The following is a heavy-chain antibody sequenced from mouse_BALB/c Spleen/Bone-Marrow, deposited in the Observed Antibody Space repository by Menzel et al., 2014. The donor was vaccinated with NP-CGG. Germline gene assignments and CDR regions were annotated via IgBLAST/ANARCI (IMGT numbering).Heavy chain of an antibody. D-gene: IGHD1-2*01. V-gene: IGHV14-3*02. CDR3: AEITTAAYYVMDY. CDR1: GFNIEDTY. CDR2: IDPANGNT. J-gene: IGHJ4*01. Sequence: EVKLMESGAELVKPGASVKLSRTASGFNIEDTYMHRVKQRPEQGLEWIGRIDPANGNTKYDPKFQGKATITADTPSNTAYLQLSSLTSEDTAVYYCAEITTAAYYVMDYWGQGTSVTVSS.